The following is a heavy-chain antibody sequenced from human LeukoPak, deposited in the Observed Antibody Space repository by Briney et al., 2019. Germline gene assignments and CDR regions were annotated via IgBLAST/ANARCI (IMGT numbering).Heavy chain of an antibody. D-gene: IGHD4-11*01. Sequence: ASVKVSCKASGYTFTSYGISWVRQAPGQGLEWMGWISAYNGNTNYAQKLQGRVTMTTDTSTSTAYMELRSLRSDDTAVYYCARECSVREGYSNYPFDYWGQGTLVTVSS. CDR1: GYTFTSYG. CDR2: ISAYNGNT. CDR3: ARECSVREGYSNYPFDY. J-gene: IGHJ4*02. V-gene: IGHV1-18*01.